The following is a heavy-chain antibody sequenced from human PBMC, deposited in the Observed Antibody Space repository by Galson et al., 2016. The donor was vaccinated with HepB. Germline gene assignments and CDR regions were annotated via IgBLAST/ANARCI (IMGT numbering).Heavy chain of an antibody. Sequence: SLRLSCAASGFTFNNYGMHWVRQAPGKGLEWVAVISSDGSNVYHVDSVKGRFTISRDNSKNTLYLQMSSLRPEDTAVYYCAREGHLWLACFDNWGQGTLVTVSS. CDR3: AREGHLWLACFDN. CDR1: GFTFNNYG. J-gene: IGHJ4*02. CDR2: ISSDGSNV. V-gene: IGHV3-30*03. D-gene: IGHD3-22*01.